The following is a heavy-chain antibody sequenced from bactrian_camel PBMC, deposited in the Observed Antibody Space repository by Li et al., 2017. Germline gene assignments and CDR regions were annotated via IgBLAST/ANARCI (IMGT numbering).Heavy chain of an antibody. V-gene: IGHV3S9*01. Sequence: QVQLVESGGGLVQPGGSLRLSCAASGLPWSTYDISWARQVPGKGLEWVSSILSDGTRPYYSDSAKGRFTISRDNAKNTVYLQMNSLKSEDTGVYYCLRDPESGGPLGQGTQVTVS. CDR2: ILSDGTRP. CDR1: GLPWSTYD. D-gene: IGHD3*01. J-gene: IGHJ4*01.